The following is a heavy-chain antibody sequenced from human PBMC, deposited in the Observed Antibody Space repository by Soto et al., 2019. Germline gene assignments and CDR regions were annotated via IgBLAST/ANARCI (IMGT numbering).Heavy chain of an antibody. CDR3: ARESLMYYDILTGYYPRSDAFDI. D-gene: IGHD3-9*01. Sequence: ASVKVSCKASGYTFTSYDINWVRQATGQGLEWMGWMNPNSGNTGYAQKFQGRVTMTRNTSISTAYMELSSLRSEDTAVYYCARESLMYYDILTGYYPRSDAFDIWGQGTMVTVSS. CDR1: GYTFTSYD. CDR2: MNPNSGNT. V-gene: IGHV1-8*01. J-gene: IGHJ3*02.